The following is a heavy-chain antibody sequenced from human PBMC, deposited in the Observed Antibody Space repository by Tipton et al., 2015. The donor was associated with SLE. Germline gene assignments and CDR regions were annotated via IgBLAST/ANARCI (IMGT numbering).Heavy chain of an antibody. J-gene: IGHJ4*02. CDR1: GFTFSSYV. D-gene: IGHD3-10*01. V-gene: IGHV3-30*04. CDR2: ISYDGSNK. Sequence: SLRLSCAASGFTFSSYVMHWARQAPGKGLEWVAVISYDGSNKYYADSVKGRFTISRDNSKNTLYLQMNSLRAEDTAVYYCARGQYYGSGSYGYFDYWGQGTLVTVSS. CDR3: ARGQYYGSGSYGYFDY.